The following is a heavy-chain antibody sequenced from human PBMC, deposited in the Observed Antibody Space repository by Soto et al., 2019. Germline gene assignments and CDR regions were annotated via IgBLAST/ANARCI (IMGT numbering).Heavy chain of an antibody. CDR1: GGSISSYY. Sequence: QVQLQESGPGLVKPSETLSLTCTVSGGSISSYYWSWIRQPPGKALEWIGYIYYSGSTNYNPSLKSRVTIAVDTSKNQFSLKLSSVTAADTAVYYCASHLRSGSYHYYFDSWGKGTLVTVSS. J-gene: IGHJ4*02. D-gene: IGHD1-26*01. CDR3: ASHLRSGSYHYYFDS. CDR2: IYYSGST. V-gene: IGHV4-59*08.